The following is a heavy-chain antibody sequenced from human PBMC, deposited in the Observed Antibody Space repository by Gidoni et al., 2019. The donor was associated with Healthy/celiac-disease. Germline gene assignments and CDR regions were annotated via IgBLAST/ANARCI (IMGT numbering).Heavy chain of an antibody. CDR3: AREVTVVSKGWFDP. CDR2: IYYSGST. J-gene: IGHJ5*02. CDR1: GGSISSYY. Sequence: QVQLQESGPGLVKPSETLSPTCTVSGGSISSYYWSWIRQPPGKGLEWIGYIYYSGSTNYNPSLKSRVTISVDTSKNQFSLKLSSVTAADTAVYYCAREVTVVSKGWFDPWGQGTLVTVSS. V-gene: IGHV4-59*01. D-gene: IGHD2-15*01.